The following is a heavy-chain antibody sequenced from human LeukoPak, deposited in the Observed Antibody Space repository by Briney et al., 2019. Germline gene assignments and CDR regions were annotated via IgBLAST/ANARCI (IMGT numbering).Heavy chain of an antibody. J-gene: IGHJ4*02. CDR1: GFTFSSYA. Sequence: PGGSLRLSCAASGFTFSSYAMSWIRQAPGKGLEWVSYISSTGNTIYYTDSVKGRFTVSRDNAENSPSLQMNSLRAEDTAVYYCASLPLITIFGVVRGLGYWGQGILVTVSS. CDR3: ASLPLITIFGVVRGLGY. CDR2: ISSTGNTI. V-gene: IGHV3-11*01. D-gene: IGHD3-3*01.